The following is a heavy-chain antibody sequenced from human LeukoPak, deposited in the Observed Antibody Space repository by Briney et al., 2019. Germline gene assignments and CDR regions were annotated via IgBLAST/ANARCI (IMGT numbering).Heavy chain of an antibody. CDR2: INHSGST. D-gene: IGHD1-26*01. CDR3: AGSRSYGVDY. Sequence: SETLSLTCAVYGGSFSGYYWSCIRLPPGKGPEWIGEINHSGSTNYNPSLKSRVTISVDTSKNQFSLKLSSVAAADTAVYYCAGSRSYGVDYWGQGTLVNVSS. J-gene: IGHJ4*02. CDR1: GGSFSGYY. V-gene: IGHV4-34*01.